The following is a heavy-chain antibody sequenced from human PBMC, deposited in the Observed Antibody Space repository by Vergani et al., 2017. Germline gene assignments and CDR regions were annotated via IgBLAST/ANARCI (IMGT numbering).Heavy chain of an antibody. CDR2: NYWNDDQ. CDR1: GFSLNTRGVI. CDR3: VYRKSECGTTGCFYPFYYYYYMDV. V-gene: IGHV2-5*04. D-gene: IGHD1-7*01. J-gene: IGHJ6*03. Sequence: QITLKESGPTLVKSTQTLTLICTFSGFSLNTRGVIVAWIRQPPGKALDWLALNYWNDDQHYSPSLNNSVTITKDTSKNQVVLTMTNMDYVDTGTYYCVYRKSECGTTGCFYPFYYYYYMDVWGKGTTVTVSS.